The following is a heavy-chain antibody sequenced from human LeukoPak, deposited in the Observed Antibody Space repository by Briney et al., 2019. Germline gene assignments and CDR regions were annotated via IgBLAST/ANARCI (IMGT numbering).Heavy chain of an antibody. CDR2: ISYDGSNK. CDR1: GFTFSSYA. D-gene: IGHD2-2*01. Sequence: PGGSLRLSCAASGFTFSSYAMHWVRQAPGKGLEWVAVISYDGSNKYYADSVKGRFTISRDNSKNTLYLQMNSLRAEDTAVYYCAKDSYCSSTSCYGLDETTIDYWGQGTLVTVSS. CDR3: AKDSYCSSTSCYGLDETTIDY. V-gene: IGHV3-30*04. J-gene: IGHJ4*02.